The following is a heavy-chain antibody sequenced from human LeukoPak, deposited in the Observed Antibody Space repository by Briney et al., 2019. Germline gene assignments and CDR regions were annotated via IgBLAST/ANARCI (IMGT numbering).Heavy chain of an antibody. CDR1: GLTFSNYG. J-gene: IGHJ4*02. Sequence: GGSLRLSCAAAGLTFSNYGMSWVRQAPGKGLEWVSGISGSGSNIYYADSVKGRFTISRDNSKNTLYLQMNSLRAEDTAVYYCARSPGYSYSDAFDYWGQGTLVTVSS. CDR2: ISGSGSNI. CDR3: ARSPGYSYSDAFDY. V-gene: IGHV3-23*01. D-gene: IGHD5-18*01.